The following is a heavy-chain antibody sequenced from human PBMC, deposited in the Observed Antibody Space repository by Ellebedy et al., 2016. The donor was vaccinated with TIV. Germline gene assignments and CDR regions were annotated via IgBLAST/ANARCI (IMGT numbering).Heavy chain of an antibody. CDR3: AKGSFPFGDKSERIYSFQY. CDR2: GYT. CDR1: GFIVSTNH. Sequence: GESLKISCTASGFIVSTNHTSWVRQAPGKGLEWVGGYTNYADSVKGRFTISTHNSRNTLYLQMTNLRTEDTAVYYCAKGSFPFGDKSERIYSFQYWGQGTLVTVSS. J-gene: IGHJ4*02. D-gene: IGHD3-10*01. V-gene: IGHV3-53*04.